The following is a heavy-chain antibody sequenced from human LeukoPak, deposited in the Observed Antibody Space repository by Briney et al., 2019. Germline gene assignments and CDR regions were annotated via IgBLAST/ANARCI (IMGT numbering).Heavy chain of an antibody. CDR2: IYYSGST. D-gene: IGHD3-3*01. CDR3: ARVSPPDYDFWSGYYTGSWFDP. J-gene: IGHJ5*02. Sequence: SETLSLTCTVSGGSISSYYWSWIRQPPGKGLEWIGYIYYSGSTNYNPSFKSRVTISVTTSKNQFSLKLSSVTAADTAVYYCARVSPPDYDFWSGYYTGSWFDPWGQGTLVTVSS. CDR1: GGSISSYY. V-gene: IGHV4-59*01.